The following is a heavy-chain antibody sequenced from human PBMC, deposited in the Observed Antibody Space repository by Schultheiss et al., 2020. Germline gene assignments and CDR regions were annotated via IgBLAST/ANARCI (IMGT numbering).Heavy chain of an antibody. CDR1: GGSISSYY. J-gene: IGHJ4*02. CDR3: ARDISNGWFDF. D-gene: IGHD6-19*01. Sequence: SETLSLTCTVSGGSISSYYWSWIRQPPGKGLEWIGEINHSGSTNYNPSLKSRVTISVDTSKNQFSLKLSSVTAADTAVYYCARDISNGWFDFWGQGTLVTVSS. V-gene: IGHV4-34*01. CDR2: INHSGST.